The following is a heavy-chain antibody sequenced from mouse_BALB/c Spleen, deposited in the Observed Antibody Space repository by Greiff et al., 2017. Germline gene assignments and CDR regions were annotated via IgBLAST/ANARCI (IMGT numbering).Heavy chain of an antibody. Sequence: DVQLVESGGGLVKPGGSLKLSCEASGFTFSSYAMPWVRQSPEKRLEWVAEISSGGSYTYYPDTVTGRFTISRDNAKNTLYLEMSSLRSEDTAMYYCASEDGSSLYDFGYWGQGTTLTVSS. CDR3: ASEDGSSLYDFGY. CDR2: ISSGGSYT. V-gene: IGHV5-9-4*01. CDR1: GFTFSSYA. J-gene: IGHJ2*01. D-gene: IGHD1-1*01.